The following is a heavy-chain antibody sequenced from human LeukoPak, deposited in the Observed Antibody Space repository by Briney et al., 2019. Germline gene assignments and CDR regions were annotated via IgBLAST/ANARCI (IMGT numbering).Heavy chain of an antibody. Sequence: GGSLRLSCAASGFSFSSYSMYWVRQAPGRGLEWVSSISSSSSYIYYADSVKGRFTLSRDNAKNSLYLQMTSLRAEDTAVYYCGRELGEGAFDIWGQGTMVTVSS. CDR3: GRELGEGAFDI. CDR1: GFSFSSYS. J-gene: IGHJ3*02. V-gene: IGHV3-21*01. CDR2: ISSSSSYI.